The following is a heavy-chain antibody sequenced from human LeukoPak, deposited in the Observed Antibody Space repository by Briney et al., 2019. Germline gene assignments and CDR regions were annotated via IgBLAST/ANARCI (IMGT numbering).Heavy chain of an antibody. J-gene: IGHJ6*02. Sequence: PSETLSLTCTVSGGSISSGGYYWSWIRQHPGKGLEWIGYIYYSGSTYYNPSLKSRVTISVDTSKNQFSLKLSSVTAADTAVYYCARDMVTPGGYYYYGMDVWGQGTTVTVSS. D-gene: IGHD4-23*01. CDR1: GGSISSGGYY. CDR2: IYYSGST. V-gene: IGHV4-31*03. CDR3: ARDMVTPGGYYYYGMDV.